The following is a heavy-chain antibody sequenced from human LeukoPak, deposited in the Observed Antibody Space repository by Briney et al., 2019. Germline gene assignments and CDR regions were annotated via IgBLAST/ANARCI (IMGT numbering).Heavy chain of an antibody. Sequence: SETLSLTCTVSGGSISSGGYYWSWIRQHPGKGLEWIGYIYYSGSTYYNPSLKSRVTISVDTSKNQFSLKLSSVTAADTAVYYCARFHLIGYDILTGERMLDIWGQGTMVTVSS. CDR1: GGSISSGGYY. CDR3: ARFHLIGYDILTGERMLDI. CDR2: IYYSGST. V-gene: IGHV4-31*03. J-gene: IGHJ3*02. D-gene: IGHD3-9*01.